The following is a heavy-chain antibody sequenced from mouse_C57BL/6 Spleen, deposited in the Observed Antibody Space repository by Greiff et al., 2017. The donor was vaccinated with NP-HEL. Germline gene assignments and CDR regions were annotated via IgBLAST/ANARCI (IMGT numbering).Heavy chain of an antibody. CDR1: GYTFTSYW. V-gene: IGHV1-72*01. CDR2: IDPNSGGT. J-gene: IGHJ1*03. CDR3: AREPYYYGSSYWYFDV. Sequence: VQLQQPGAELVKPGASVKLSCKASGYTFTSYWMHWVKQRPGRGLEWIGRIDPNSGGTKYNEKFKSKATLTVDKPSSTAYMQLCSLTSEDSAVYYCAREPYYYGSSYWYFDVWGTGTTVTVSS. D-gene: IGHD1-1*01.